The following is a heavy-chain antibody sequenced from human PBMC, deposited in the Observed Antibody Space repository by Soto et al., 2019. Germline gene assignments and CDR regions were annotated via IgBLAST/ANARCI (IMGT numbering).Heavy chain of an antibody. Sequence: EVQLVESGGGLVQPGGSLRLSCAASGFTVSSNYMSWVRQAPGKGLEWVSVIYSGGSTYYADSVKGRFTISRDNSKNTLYLQMNSPRAEDTEVYYCGRDQGLGRDPYYDYGMDVWGPGTTVTVSS. D-gene: IGHD2-21*02. J-gene: IGHJ6*02. CDR3: GRDQGLGRDPYYDYGMDV. CDR1: GFTVSSNY. CDR2: IYSGGST. V-gene: IGHV3-66*01.